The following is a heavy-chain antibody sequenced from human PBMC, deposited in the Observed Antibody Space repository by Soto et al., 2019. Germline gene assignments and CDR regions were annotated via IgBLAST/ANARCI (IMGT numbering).Heavy chain of an antibody. Sequence: SETLSLTCTVSGGSISSSSYYWGWIRQPPGKGLEWIGSIYYSGSTYYNPSLKSRVTISVDTSKNQFSLKLSSVTAADTAVYSCASVPAANVYYYYGMDVWGQGTTVTVSS. J-gene: IGHJ6*02. CDR1: GGSISSSSYY. V-gene: IGHV4-39*07. D-gene: IGHD2-2*01. CDR2: IYYSGST. CDR3: ASVPAANVYYYYGMDV.